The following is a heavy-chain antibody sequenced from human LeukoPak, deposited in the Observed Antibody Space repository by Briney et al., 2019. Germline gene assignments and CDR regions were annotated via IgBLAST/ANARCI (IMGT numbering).Heavy chain of an antibody. V-gene: IGHV1-46*01. CDR1: GYTFTSYY. CDR2: INPSGGST. CDR3: ARRDIVVVPAATGGYYYYYGVNV. D-gene: IGHD2-2*01. J-gene: IGHJ6*02. Sequence: GASVKVSCKASGYTFTSYYMHWVRQAPGQGLERMGIINPSGGSTSYAQKFQGRVTMTRDTSTSTVYMELSSLRSEGTAVYYCARRDIVVVPAATGGYYYYYGVNVWGQGTTVTVSS.